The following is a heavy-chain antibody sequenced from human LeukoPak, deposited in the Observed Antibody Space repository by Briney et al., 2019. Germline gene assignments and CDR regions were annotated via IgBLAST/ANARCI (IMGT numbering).Heavy chain of an antibody. CDR2: ISSSSSYI. D-gene: IGHD3-10*01. V-gene: IGHV3-21*01. Sequence: GGSLRLSCAAFGFTFSSYSMNWVRQAPGKGLEWVSSISSSSSYIYYADSVKGRFTISRDNAKNSLYLQMNSLRAEDTAVYYCARGVRYYGSGSYYLDYWGQGTLVTVSS. CDR3: ARGVRYYGSGSYYLDY. CDR1: GFTFSSYS. J-gene: IGHJ4*02.